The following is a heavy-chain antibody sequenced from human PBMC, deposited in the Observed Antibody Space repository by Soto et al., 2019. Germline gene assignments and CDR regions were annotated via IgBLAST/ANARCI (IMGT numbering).Heavy chain of an antibody. V-gene: IGHV3-23*01. J-gene: IGHJ4*02. D-gene: IGHD1-1*01. Sequence: GGSLRLSCAAPGFTFSNYAMTWVRQAPGRGLEWVSIITRGGDTEYYVDSVKGRFTISRDNAKNSLYLQMNSLRAEDTAVYYCARDLDYNWNDGFYWGQGTLVTVSS. CDR1: GFTFSNYA. CDR2: ITRGGDTE. CDR3: ARDLDYNWNDGFY.